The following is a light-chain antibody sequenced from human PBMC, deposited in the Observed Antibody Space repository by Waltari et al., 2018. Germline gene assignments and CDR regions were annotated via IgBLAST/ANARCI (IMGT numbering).Light chain of an antibody. J-gene: IGKJ1*01. V-gene: IGKV1-39*01. CDR2: AAS. Sequence: DIQMTQSPSSLSASVGDRVTITGRASQTISRYFNWYQQKPGKAPNLLIYAASSLQSGVPSRFSGSGAGRVCPLIITSLQPEDFATYYCQQSYSFTRTFGQGTKVEIK. CDR1: QTISRY. CDR3: QQSYSFTRT.